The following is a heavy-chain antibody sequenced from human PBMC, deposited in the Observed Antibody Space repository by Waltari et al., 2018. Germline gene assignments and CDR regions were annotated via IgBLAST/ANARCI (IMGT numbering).Heavy chain of an antibody. D-gene: IGHD2-8*02. CDR2: INPSGGST. V-gene: IGHV1-46*01. Sequence: QVQLVQSGAEVKKPGASVKVSCKASGYTFTSYYMHWVRQAPGQGLEWMGIINPSGGSTSYAQKFQGRVTMTRDTSTSTVYMELSSLRSEDTAVYYCARASCTGGVCLHMDVWGKGTTVTVSS. CDR1: GYTFTSYY. CDR3: ARASCTGGVCLHMDV. J-gene: IGHJ6*03.